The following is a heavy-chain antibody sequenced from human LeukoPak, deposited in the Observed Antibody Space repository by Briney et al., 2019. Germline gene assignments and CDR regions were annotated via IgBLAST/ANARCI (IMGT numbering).Heavy chain of an antibody. Sequence: GGSLRLSCAASGFTFSNYPMTWVRQAPGKGLEWVSGISGSGDSTYYADSVKGRFTISRDNSKNTLYLQMNSLRAEDTAVYYCARDGERYCSSTSCYTFDYWGQGTLVTVSS. J-gene: IGHJ4*02. V-gene: IGHV3-23*01. CDR3: ARDGERYCSSTSCYTFDY. CDR2: ISGSGDST. D-gene: IGHD2-2*01. CDR1: GFTFSNYP.